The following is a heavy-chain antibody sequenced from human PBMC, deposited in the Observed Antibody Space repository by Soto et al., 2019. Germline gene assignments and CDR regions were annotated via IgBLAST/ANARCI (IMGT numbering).Heavy chain of an antibody. Sequence: QGQLVQSGAEVKKPGASVKLSCKASGFTFSNYGLNWVRQAPGQGLERMGWVSATNGHPNYAQNLQGRVSMTTDTSTSTAYMELRGRKFDDTAVYYCARDIESVTAKHFFYYYAMDVW. CDR1: GFTFSNYG. V-gene: IGHV1-18*01. CDR2: VSATNGHP. D-gene: IGHD2-8*01. CDR3: ARDIESVTAKHFFYYYAMDV. J-gene: IGHJ6*01.